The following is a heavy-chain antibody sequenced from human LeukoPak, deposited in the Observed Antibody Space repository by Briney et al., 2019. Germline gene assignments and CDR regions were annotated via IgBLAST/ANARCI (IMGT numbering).Heavy chain of an antibody. Sequence: ASVKVSCKASGYTFTSDGISWVRQAPGQGLEWMGWISAYNGNTNYAQKFQGRVTMTTDTSTSTAYMELRSLRSDDTAVCYCARDVAAAGTDNWFDPWGQGTLVTVSS. CDR2: ISAYNGNT. CDR3: ARDVAAAGTDNWFDP. D-gene: IGHD6-13*01. V-gene: IGHV1-18*01. J-gene: IGHJ5*02. CDR1: GYTFTSDG.